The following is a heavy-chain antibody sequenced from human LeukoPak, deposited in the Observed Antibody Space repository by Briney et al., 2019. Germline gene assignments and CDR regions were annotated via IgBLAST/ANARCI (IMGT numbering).Heavy chain of an antibody. J-gene: IGHJ4*02. CDR3: ARDSDYYDSSGYRLVDY. Sequence: SETLSLTCAAYGGSFSGYYWSWIRQPPGKGLEWIGEINHSGSTNYNPSLKSRVTISVDTSKNQFSLKLSSVTAADTAVYYCARDSDYYDSSGYRLVDYWGQGTLVTVSS. V-gene: IGHV4-34*01. CDR1: GGSFSGYY. CDR2: INHSGST. D-gene: IGHD3-22*01.